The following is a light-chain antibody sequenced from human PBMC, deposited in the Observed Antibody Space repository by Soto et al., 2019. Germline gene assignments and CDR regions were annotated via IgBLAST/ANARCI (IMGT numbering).Light chain of an antibody. CDR3: QQYDDLPLT. CDR1: QDISKH. Sequence: DIHMTQSPSSLSASVGDRVTITCQASQDISKHLNWYQHKAGKAPKLLIYGAANLETGVTTRFSGSRSGTDFTLTISNLQPEDIATYYCQQYDDLPLTFGGGTKVGIK. CDR2: GAA. V-gene: IGKV1-33*01. J-gene: IGKJ4*01.